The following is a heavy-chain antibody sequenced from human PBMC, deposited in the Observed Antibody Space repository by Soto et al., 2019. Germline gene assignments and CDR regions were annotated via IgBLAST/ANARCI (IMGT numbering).Heavy chain of an antibody. D-gene: IGHD2-21*02. J-gene: IGHJ6*02. CDR1: GFSFSSIGEG. V-gene: IGHV2-5*02. CDR2: IYWDDDK. Sequence: QITLKESGPTLVKPTQTLTLTCTFPGFSFSSIGEGVGWIRQPPGKALEWLALIYWDDDKRYSPSLKSRLTITHDPSQHQXVLTMTNMDPVDTATYYCVQSRCGGDCLQSYSSHSYYGLDVWGQGTTVTVSS. CDR3: VQSRCGGDCLQSYSSHSYYGLDV.